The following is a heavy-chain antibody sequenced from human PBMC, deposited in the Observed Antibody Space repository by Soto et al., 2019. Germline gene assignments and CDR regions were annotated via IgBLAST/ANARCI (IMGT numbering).Heavy chain of an antibody. CDR3: ARVGYYYDSSGYGFDY. J-gene: IGHJ4*02. V-gene: IGHV1-2*02. CDR1: GYTFTGYY. Sequence: QVQLVQSGAEVKKPGASVKVSCKASGYTFTGYYMHWVRQAPGQGLEWMGWINPNSGGTNYAQKFQGRVTMTRDTFISTAYMELSRLRSDDTAVYYCARVGYYYDSSGYGFDYWGQGTLVTVSS. CDR2: INPNSGGT. D-gene: IGHD3-22*01.